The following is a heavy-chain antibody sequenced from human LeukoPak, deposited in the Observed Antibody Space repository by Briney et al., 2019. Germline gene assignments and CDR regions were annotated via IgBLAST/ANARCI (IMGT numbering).Heavy chain of an antibody. CDR3: ARALIHSCGNDCYKDFDY. CDR2: ISYDGGNE. CDR1: GFTFKSYA. V-gene: IGHV3-30*04. Sequence: PGGSLRLSCAASGFTFKSYAMHWVRQAPGKGLEWVTVISYDGGNEYYADSVKGRFTISRDNSKNSLYLQMNSLRPEDTAVYYCARALIHSCGNDCYKDFDYWGQGTLVTVSS. J-gene: IGHJ4*02. D-gene: IGHD2-21*02.